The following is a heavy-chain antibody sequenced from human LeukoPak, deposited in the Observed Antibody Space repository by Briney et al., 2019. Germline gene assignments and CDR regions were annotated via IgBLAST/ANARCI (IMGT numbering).Heavy chain of an antibody. V-gene: IGHV4-34*01. D-gene: IGHD5-18*01. CDR1: GGSFSGYY. Sequence: SSETLSLTCAVYGGSFSGYYWSWIRQPPGKGLEWIGEINHSGSTNYNPSLKSRVTISVDTSKNQFSLKLSSVTAADTAVYYCARDWDTASGDAFDIWGQGTMVTVSS. CDR2: INHSGST. CDR3: ARDWDTASGDAFDI. J-gene: IGHJ3*02.